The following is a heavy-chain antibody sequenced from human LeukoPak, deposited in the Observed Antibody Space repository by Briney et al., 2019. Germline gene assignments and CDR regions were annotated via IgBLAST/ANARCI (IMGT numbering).Heavy chain of an antibody. J-gene: IGHJ4*02. CDR2: ISSSSSYI. V-gene: IGHV3-21*01. Sequence: SGGSLRLSCAASGFTFSSYSMNWVRQAPGKGLEWVSSISSSSSYIYYADSVKGRFTISRDNAKNSLYLQMNSLRAEDTAVYYCARANVGLRWSSPPPDDYWGQGTLVTVSS. CDR3: ARANVGLRWSSPPPDDY. CDR1: GFTFSSYS. D-gene: IGHD4-23*01.